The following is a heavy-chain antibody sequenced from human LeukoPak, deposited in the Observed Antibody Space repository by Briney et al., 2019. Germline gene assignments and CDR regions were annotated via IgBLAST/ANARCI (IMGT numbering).Heavy chain of an antibody. V-gene: IGHV1-69*02. CDR2: IIPMLGMA. Sequence: SVTVSCKASGGTFSNYTINWVRQAPGQGLEWIGRIIPMLGMANYAQKFQGRVTITADKSTSTAYMDLSSLRSEDTAMYYCARVGSPSPDWGSYNYGMDVWGQGTTVTVSS. J-gene: IGHJ6*02. CDR1: GGTFSNYT. CDR3: ARVGSPSPDWGSYNYGMDV. D-gene: IGHD2-2*01.